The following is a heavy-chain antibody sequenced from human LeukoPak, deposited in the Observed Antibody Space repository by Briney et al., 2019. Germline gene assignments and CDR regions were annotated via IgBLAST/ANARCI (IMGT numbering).Heavy chain of an antibody. Sequence: GSLRLSCAASGFTFSDYAMRWVRQAPGKGLEWVGVISYDGRNKNYADSVKGRFTISRDNSKNTLHLQVNSLRAEDTAVYYCAKDASPFGELWFFDYWGQGTLVTVSS. CDR3: AKDASPFGELWFFDY. D-gene: IGHD3-10*01. CDR2: ISYDGRNK. CDR1: GFTFSDYA. J-gene: IGHJ4*02. V-gene: IGHV3-30-3*02.